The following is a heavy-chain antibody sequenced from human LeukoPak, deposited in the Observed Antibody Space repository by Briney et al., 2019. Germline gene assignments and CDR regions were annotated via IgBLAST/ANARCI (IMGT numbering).Heavy chain of an antibody. Sequence: PGGSLRLSCAASGFTFNLYAMHWVRQAPGKGLEWVAFIWDDGVRKWYADSVKGRFTISRDNFKNTLYLEMNSLRGEDTALYYCAKAVSGHGSFDKWGQGTLVTVSS. CDR2: IWDDGVRK. CDR3: AKAVSGHGSFDK. CDR1: GFTFNLYA. D-gene: IGHD5-12*01. J-gene: IGHJ4*02. V-gene: IGHV3-30*02.